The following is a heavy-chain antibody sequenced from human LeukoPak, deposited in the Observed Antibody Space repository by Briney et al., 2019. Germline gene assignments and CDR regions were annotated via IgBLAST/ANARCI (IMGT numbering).Heavy chain of an antibody. CDR1: GDYISTYY. Sequence: SETLPLTCTIPGDYISTYYWTWIRQPPGKGLGWIGHIYHSGSTYYNPSLKSRVTISVDRSKNQFSLKLSSVTAADTAVYYCARDGAAAGTPFDYWGQGTLVTVSS. D-gene: IGHD6-13*01. V-gene: IGHV4-59*06. J-gene: IGHJ4*02. CDR2: IYHSGST. CDR3: ARDGAAAGTPFDY.